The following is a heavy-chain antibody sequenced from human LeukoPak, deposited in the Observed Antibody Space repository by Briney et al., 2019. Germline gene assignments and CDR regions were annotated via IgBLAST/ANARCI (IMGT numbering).Heavy chain of an antibody. V-gene: IGHV4-39*01. J-gene: IGHJ4*02. D-gene: IGHD3-10*01. CDR1: GGSISSSSFY. CDR2: IYYSGST. CDR3: ARQYYYGSGSYYSYYFDH. Sequence: SETLSLTCTVSGGSISSSSFYWGWIRQPPGKGLEWIGSIYYSGSTYYNPSLKSRVTISVDTSKNQFSLKLSSVTAADTAVYYCARQYYYGSGSYYSYYFDHWGQGTLVTVSS.